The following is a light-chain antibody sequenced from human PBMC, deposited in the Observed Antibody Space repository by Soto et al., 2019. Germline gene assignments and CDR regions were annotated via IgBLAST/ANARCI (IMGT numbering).Light chain of an antibody. CDR3: NSYTSSSTFV. Sequence: QSALTQPASVSGSPGQSITLSFTGTSSDVGGYNYVSWYQQHPGKAPQLMIYEVSNRPSGVSNRFSGSRSGNTASLTISGLQAEDEAEYYCNSYTSSSTFVFGTGTKVTVL. J-gene: IGLJ1*01. V-gene: IGLV2-14*01. CDR1: SSDVGGYNY. CDR2: EVS.